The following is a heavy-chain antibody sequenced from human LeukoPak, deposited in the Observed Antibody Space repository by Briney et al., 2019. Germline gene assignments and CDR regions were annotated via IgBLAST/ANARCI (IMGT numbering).Heavy chain of an antibody. CDR3: ARRSGVAVAGAFDY. D-gene: IGHD6-19*01. CDR2: IRYDGDNK. CDR1: GFTLSNYG. V-gene: IGHV3-30*02. J-gene: IGHJ4*02. Sequence: GGSLRLSCAASGFTLSNYGMHWVRQAPGKVLEWVAFIRYDGDNKHYADSVKGRFTISRDNSKNTLYLQMNSLRAEDTAVYFCARRSGVAVAGAFDYWGQGTLVTVSS.